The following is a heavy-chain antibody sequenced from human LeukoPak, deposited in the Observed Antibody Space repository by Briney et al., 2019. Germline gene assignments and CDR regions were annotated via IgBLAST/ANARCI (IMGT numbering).Heavy chain of an antibody. J-gene: IGHJ6*02. D-gene: IGHD5-18*01. Sequence: PGGSLRLSCAASGFTFSSYSMNWVRQAPGKGLEWVSYISGSSSTIYYADSVKGRFTISRDNAKNSLYLQMNSLRDEDTAVYYCARERFIGGNSYGLDVWGQGTTVTVSS. CDR2: ISGSSSTI. CDR1: GFTFSSYS. V-gene: IGHV3-48*02. CDR3: ARERFIGGNSYGLDV.